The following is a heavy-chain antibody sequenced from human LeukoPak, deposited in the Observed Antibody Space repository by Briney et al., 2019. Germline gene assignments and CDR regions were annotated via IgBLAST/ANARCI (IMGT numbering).Heavy chain of an antibody. CDR2: ISYDGSNK. J-gene: IGHJ6*02. CDR3: ARDIVLMVYAGYYYYYGMDV. V-gene: IGHV3-30-3*01. D-gene: IGHD2-8*01. Sequence: GGSLRLSCAASGFTFSSYAMHWVRQAPGKGLEWVAVISYDGSNKYYADSVKGRFTISRDNSKNSLYLQRNSLRAEDTAVYYCARDIVLMVYAGYYYYYGMDVWGQGTTVTVSS. CDR1: GFTFSSYA.